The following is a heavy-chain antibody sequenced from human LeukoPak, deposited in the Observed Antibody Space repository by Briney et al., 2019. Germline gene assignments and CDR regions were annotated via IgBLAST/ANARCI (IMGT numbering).Heavy chain of an antibody. V-gene: IGHV4-38-2*02. Sequence: SETLSLTCTVSGYSISSGYYWGWIRQPPGKGLEWIGSIYHSGSTYYNPSLKSRVTISVDTSKNQFSLKLSSVTAADTAVYYCARDGGYSYGYRPEPDAFDIWGQGTMVTVSS. J-gene: IGHJ3*02. CDR1: GYSISSGYY. D-gene: IGHD5-18*01. CDR3: ARDGGYSYGYRPEPDAFDI. CDR2: IYHSGST.